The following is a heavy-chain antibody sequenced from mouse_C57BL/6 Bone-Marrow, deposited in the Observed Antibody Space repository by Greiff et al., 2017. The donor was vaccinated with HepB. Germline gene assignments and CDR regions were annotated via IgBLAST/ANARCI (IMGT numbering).Heavy chain of an antibody. CDR1: GYTFTSYW. Sequence: QVQLQQSGAELAKPGASVKLSCKASGYTFTSYWMHWVKQRPGQGLEWIGYINPSSGYTKYNQKFKDKATLTADKSSSTAYMQLSSLTYEDSAVYYCARKLTGTGDPHYYAMDYWGQGTSVTVSS. J-gene: IGHJ4*01. CDR2: INPSSGYT. V-gene: IGHV1-7*01. CDR3: ARKLTGTGDPHYYAMDY. D-gene: IGHD4-1*01.